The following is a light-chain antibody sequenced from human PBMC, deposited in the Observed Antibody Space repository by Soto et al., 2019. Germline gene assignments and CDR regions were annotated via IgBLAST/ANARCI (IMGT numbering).Light chain of an antibody. V-gene: IGKV1-5*01. J-gene: IGKJ1*01. CDR1: QSISSW. CDR2: DAS. CDR3: QKYESYSPWT. Sequence: DIQMTQSPSALSASVGDRVTITCRASQSISSWLAWYQQKPGKAPKLLIYDASTLQSGVPSRFSGSGSKTEFTLTISNQQPDDFATYYCQKYESYSPWTFGQGNRVEIK.